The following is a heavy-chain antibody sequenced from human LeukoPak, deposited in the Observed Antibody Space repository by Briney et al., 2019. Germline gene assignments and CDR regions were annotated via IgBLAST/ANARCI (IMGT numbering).Heavy chain of an antibody. V-gene: IGHV3-53*01. D-gene: IGHD2-2*01. Sequence: PGGSLRLSCAASGFTVSSNYMNWVRQAPGKGLEWVSVIYSGGSTYYADSVKGRFTISRDNSKNTLYLQMNSLRAEDTAVYYCAKVPGIVVVPAATFDYWGQGTLVTVSS. CDR3: AKVPGIVVVPAATFDY. CDR2: IYSGGST. J-gene: IGHJ4*02. CDR1: GFTVSSNY.